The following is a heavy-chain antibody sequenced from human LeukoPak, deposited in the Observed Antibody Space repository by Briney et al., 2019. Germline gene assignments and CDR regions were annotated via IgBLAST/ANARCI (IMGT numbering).Heavy chain of an antibody. J-gene: IGHJ5*01. D-gene: IGHD3-22*01. V-gene: IGHV3-23*01. CDR3: AKDRPNFHENSGHYYRRDGDS. CDR1: GFTFYMYA. Sequence: PEGSLTLSCQASGFTFYMYAMSWVRQAPGKGLEWVASMCGTAGCTFYPDSVKGRFTISRDNSKNVLYLRMNSLTAEDTAIYYCAKDRPNFHENSGHYYRRDGDSWGQGTLVTVSS. CDR2: MCGTAGCT.